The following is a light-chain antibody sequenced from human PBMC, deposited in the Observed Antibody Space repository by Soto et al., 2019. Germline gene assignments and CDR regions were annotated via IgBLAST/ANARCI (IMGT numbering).Light chain of an antibody. CDR3: QQYGSSHALT. V-gene: IGKV3-20*01. Sequence: EIVMTQSPATLSVSPGERATLSCRASQSVSSNLAWYQQKPGQATRLIIYGASSRANGIPDRFSGSGSGTDFTLTISRLEPEDFALYYCQQYGSSHALTFGGGTKVDIK. J-gene: IGKJ4*01. CDR2: GAS. CDR1: QSVSSN.